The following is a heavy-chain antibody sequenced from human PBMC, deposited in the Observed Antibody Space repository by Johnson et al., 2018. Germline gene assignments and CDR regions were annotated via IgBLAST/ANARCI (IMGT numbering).Heavy chain of an antibody. CDR1: GFSFSNHV. CDR2: TSNDEGIK. Sequence: VQLVESGGGVVQPGGSXRLSCSASGFSFSNHVMHWVRQAPSKGLEWVAVTSNDEGIKYYVDSVKGRFTISRDNSKGTLYQQMNSLRAEDTAVYYCATGAISGVIYREFFQHWGQGTLVTVSS. V-gene: IGHV3-30*03. D-gene: IGHD3-10*01. CDR3: ATGAISGVIYREFFQH. J-gene: IGHJ1*01.